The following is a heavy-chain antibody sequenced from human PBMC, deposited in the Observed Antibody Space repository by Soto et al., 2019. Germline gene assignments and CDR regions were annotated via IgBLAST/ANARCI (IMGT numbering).Heavy chain of an antibody. V-gene: IGHV1-45*02. CDR2: ITPYNGNT. D-gene: IGHD6-13*01. CDR1: GYTFTGYY. Sequence: SVKVSCKASGYTFTGYYMHWVRQAPGQGLEWMGWITPYNGNTNYAQKFQDRVTITRDRSMSTAYMELSSLRSEDTAMYYCARSAGRGAAAGVGAFDIWGQGTMVTVSS. J-gene: IGHJ3*02. CDR3: ARSAGRGAAAGVGAFDI.